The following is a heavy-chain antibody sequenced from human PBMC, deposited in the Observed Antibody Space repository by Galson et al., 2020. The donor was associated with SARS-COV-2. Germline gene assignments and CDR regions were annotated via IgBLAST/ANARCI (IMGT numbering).Heavy chain of an antibody. CDR1: GFTFSSYA. Sequence: TGGSLRLSCAASGFTFSSYAMHWVRQAPGKGLEWVAVISYDGSNKYYADSVKGRFTISRDNSKNTLYLQMNSLRAEDTAVYYCARSGIALYYFDYWGQGTLVTVSS. CDR3: ARSGIALYYFDY. D-gene: IGHD6-13*01. V-gene: IGHV3-30-3*01. J-gene: IGHJ4*02. CDR2: ISYDGSNK.